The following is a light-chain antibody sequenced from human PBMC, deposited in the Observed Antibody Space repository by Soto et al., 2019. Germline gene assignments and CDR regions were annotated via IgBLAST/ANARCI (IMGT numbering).Light chain of an antibody. V-gene: IGKV1-12*01. Sequence: DIKMTQSPSSLSASVGDTVTVTCRASQGINSWLAWYQQKPGKAPKLLIYAASSLQSGVPSRFSGSGSGTDFTLTIIILQAEDGIRYCSKVSAFLPNSFGEGTRVDI. J-gene: IGKJ1*01. CDR2: AAS. CDR1: QGINSW. CDR3: KVSAFLPNS.